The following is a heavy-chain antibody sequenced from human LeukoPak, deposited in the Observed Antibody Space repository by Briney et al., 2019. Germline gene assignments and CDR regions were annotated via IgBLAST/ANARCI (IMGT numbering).Heavy chain of an antibody. D-gene: IGHD3-22*01. V-gene: IGHV1-8*01. J-gene: IGHJ5*02. CDR2: MNPNSGNT. Sequence: GASVKVSCKASGYTFTSYDINRVRQATGQGLEWMGWMNPNSGNTGYAQKFQGRVTMTRNTSISTAYMELSRLRSDDTAVYYCARSNYDSSGFYNCFAPWGQGTPVIVSS. CDR1: GYTFTSYD. CDR3: ARSNYDSSGFYNCFAP.